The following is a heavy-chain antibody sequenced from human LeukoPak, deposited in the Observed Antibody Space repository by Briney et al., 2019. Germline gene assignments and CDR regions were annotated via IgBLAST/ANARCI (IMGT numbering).Heavy chain of an antibody. CDR1: GFTFNIDA. Sequence: GGSLRLSCAASGFTFNIDAMTWVRQAPEKGLECVSSNTDSGVETYYADSVKGRFTISRDNSKNTLFLQMNSLRAEDTAVYYCAKGSRASYHYWGQGTLVTVSS. D-gene: IGHD3-10*01. CDR2: NTDSGVET. J-gene: IGHJ4*02. V-gene: IGHV3-23*01. CDR3: AKGSRASYHY.